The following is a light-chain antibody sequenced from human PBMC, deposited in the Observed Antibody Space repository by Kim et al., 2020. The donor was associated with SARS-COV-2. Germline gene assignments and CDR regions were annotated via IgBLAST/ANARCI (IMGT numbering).Light chain of an antibody. CDR1: SGSVSTAYY. CDR3: VLFMGSGINGV. J-gene: IGLJ3*02. CDR2: STN. V-gene: IGLV8-61*01. Sequence: QTVVTQEPSFSVSPGGTVTLTCGLSSGSVSTAYYPSWYQQTPGQAPRTLIYSTNTRASGVPDRFSGSILGNKAALTITGAQADDESDYYSVLFMGSGINGVVGGGTQLTV.